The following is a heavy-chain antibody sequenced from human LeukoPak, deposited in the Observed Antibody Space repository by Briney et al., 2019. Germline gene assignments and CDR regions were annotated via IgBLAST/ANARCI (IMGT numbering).Heavy chain of an antibody. CDR2: IYDSGST. Sequence: SETLSLTCTVSGGSISSYYWSWIRQPPGKGLEWIGNIYDSGSTTYNPSLKSRVTISVDTSKNQFSLKLNSVTAADTAVYYCTRDRTTVSRGAFDIWGQGTMVTVSS. J-gene: IGHJ3*02. CDR1: GGSISSYY. CDR3: TRDRTTVSRGAFDI. D-gene: IGHD4-17*01. V-gene: IGHV4-59*01.